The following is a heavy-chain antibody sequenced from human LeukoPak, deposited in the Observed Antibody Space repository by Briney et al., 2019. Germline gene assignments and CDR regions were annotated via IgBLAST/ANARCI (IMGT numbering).Heavy chain of an antibody. D-gene: IGHD6-19*01. V-gene: IGHV3-23*01. CDR1: GFTFSSYD. J-gene: IGHJ5*02. CDR3: ARVAGWHWFDP. CDR2: IRPSGDNT. Sequence: GESLRLSWAASGFTFSSYDMTWVRQAPGRVLEWVSSIRPSGDNTYYGDPVKGRFTISRDNSKNTVYLQMNNMRVDDTAVYYCARVAGWHWFDPWGQGTLVTVSS.